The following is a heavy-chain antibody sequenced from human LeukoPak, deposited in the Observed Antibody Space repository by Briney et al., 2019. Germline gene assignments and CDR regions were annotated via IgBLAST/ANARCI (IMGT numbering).Heavy chain of an antibody. Sequence: GGSLRLSCAASRFTFSGHWMSWVRQAPGKGLEWVANINQGGSDKYYVDSVKGRFTISRDNANSLLYLQMNSLRGEDTAVYYCTRDRSRAEDDWGQGTLVTVSS. CDR1: RFTFSGHW. CDR3: TRDRSRAEDD. V-gene: IGHV3-7*01. D-gene: IGHD1-14*01. J-gene: IGHJ4*02. CDR2: INQGGSDK.